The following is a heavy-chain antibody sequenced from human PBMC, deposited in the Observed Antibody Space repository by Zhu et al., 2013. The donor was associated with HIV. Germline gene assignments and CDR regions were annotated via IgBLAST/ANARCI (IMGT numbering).Heavy chain of an antibody. J-gene: IGHJ5*02. CDR3: ATGIAAAVRGWFDP. Sequence: QVQLVQSGAEVKEPGASVKVPCKASGYTFSAYYMHWVRQAPGQGLEWMGWINPNSGGTNYAQKFQGRVTMTRDTSISTAYMELSRLRSDDTAVYYCATGIAAAVRGWFDPWGQGTLVTVSS. CDR1: GYTFSAYY. D-gene: IGHD6-13*01. V-gene: IGHV1-2*02. CDR2: INPNSGGT.